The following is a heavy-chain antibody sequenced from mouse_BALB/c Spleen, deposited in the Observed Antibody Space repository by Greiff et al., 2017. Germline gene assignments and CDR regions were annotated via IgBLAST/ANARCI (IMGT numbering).Heavy chain of an antibody. D-gene: IGHD2-1*01. Sequence: EVHLVESGPGLVKPSQSLSLTCTVTGYSITSDYAWNWIRQFPGNKLEWMGYISYSGSTSYNPSLKSRISITRDTSKNQFFLQLNSVTTEDTATYYCAREGLYGNSFDYWGQGTTLTVSS. V-gene: IGHV3-2*02. CDR2: ISYSGST. CDR1: GYSITSDYA. CDR3: AREGLYGNSFDY. J-gene: IGHJ2*01.